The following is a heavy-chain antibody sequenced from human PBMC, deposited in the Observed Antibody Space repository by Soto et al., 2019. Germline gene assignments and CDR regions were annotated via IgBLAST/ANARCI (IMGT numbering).Heavy chain of an antibody. D-gene: IGHD3-3*01. CDR3: AKDTVSLYEFETDDP. J-gene: IGHJ5*02. V-gene: IGHV3-23*02. CDR1: GFTFSSNA. CDR2: ISGTGGNT. Sequence: GVSLRLSCEASGFTFSSNAMRWVRRAPEKGLECLSGISGTGGNTFYVDSVKGRFTIPRDNSKNRLYLQMNSLRAEDTAIYYCAKDTVSLYEFETDDP.